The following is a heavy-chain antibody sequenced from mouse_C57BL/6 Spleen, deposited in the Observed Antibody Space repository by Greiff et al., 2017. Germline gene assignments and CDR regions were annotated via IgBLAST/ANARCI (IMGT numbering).Heavy chain of an antibody. CDR3: AYGSSPYYAMDY. CDR2: IYPGSGNT. J-gene: IGHJ4*01. D-gene: IGHD1-1*01. Sequence: QVQLQQSGAELVRPGASVKLSCKASGYTFTDYYINWVKQRPGQGLEWIARIYPGSGNTYYNEKFKGKATLTAEKSSSTAYMQLSSLTSEDSAVYVCAYGSSPYYAMDYWGQGTSVTVSS. CDR1: GYTFTDYY. V-gene: IGHV1-76*01.